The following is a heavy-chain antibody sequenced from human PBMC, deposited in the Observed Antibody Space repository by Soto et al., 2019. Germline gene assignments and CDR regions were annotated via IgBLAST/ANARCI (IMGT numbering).Heavy chain of an antibody. CDR3: ARESSGYPDS. CDR2: ISGSSSTI. D-gene: IGHD3-22*01. V-gene: IGHV3-48*02. J-gene: IGHJ4*02. Sequence: EVQLVESGGGLVQPGGSLRLSCAASGFSFSVYSMNWVRQAPGKGLEWASYISGSSSTIYYADSVKGRFTISRDNAKNSLYLQLSSLRDEDTAIYYCARESSGYPDSWGQGTLVTVSS. CDR1: GFSFSVYS.